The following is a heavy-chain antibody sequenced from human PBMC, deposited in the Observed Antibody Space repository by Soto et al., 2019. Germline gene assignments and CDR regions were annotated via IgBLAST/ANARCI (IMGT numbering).Heavy chain of an antibody. CDR1: GGSISSGGYY. D-gene: IGHD3-22*01. V-gene: IGHV4-31*03. CDR3: ARVWDSSGPNFDY. J-gene: IGHJ4*02. Sequence: QVQLQESGPGLVKPSQTLSLTCTVSGGSISSGGYYWIWIRQHPGKGLECIGYIYYSGSTYYNSSLKSRVTISVDTSKNQFSLKLSSVTAADTAVYYCARVWDSSGPNFDYWGQGTLVTVSS. CDR2: IYYSGST.